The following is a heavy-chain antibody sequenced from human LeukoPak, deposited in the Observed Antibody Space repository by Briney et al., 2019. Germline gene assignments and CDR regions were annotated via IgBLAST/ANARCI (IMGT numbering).Heavy chain of an antibody. D-gene: IGHD2-2*01. CDR3: ARVPPSAHQLLSSDY. Sequence: GASVKVSCKASGYTFISYGISWVRQAPAQGLEWMGWISAYNGNTNYAQKLQGRVTMTTDTSTSTAYMELRSLRPDDTAVYYCARVPPSAHQLLSSDYWGQGTQVTVSS. V-gene: IGHV1-18*01. CDR2: ISAYNGNT. J-gene: IGHJ4*02. CDR1: GYTFISYG.